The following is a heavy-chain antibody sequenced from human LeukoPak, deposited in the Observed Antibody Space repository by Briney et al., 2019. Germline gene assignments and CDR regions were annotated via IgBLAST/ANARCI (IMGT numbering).Heavy chain of an antibody. D-gene: IGHD3-10*01. CDR2: IYSGGNT. V-gene: IGHV3-53*01. Sequence: GGSLRLSCEASGFTVSRNYMSWVRQAPGKGLEWVSVIYSGGNTYYADSVKGRFTISRDNSKNTLYLQMNSLRAEDTAVYYCARDGPMVRDYNYLYGMDVWGQGTTVTVSS. CDR3: ARDGPMVRDYNYLYGMDV. J-gene: IGHJ6*02. CDR1: GFTVSRNY.